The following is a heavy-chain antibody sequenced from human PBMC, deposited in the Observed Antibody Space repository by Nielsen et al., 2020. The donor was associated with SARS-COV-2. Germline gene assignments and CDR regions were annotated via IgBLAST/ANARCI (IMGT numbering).Heavy chain of an antibody. Sequence: GESLKISCKGSGYSFTSYWISWVRQMPGKGLEWMGRIDPSDSYTNYSPSFQGHVTISADKSISTAYPQWSSLKASDTAMYYCARRNYDILTGYYYYGMDVWCQGTTVTVSS. CDR2: IDPSDSYT. D-gene: IGHD3-9*01. J-gene: IGHJ6*02. CDR1: GYSFTSYW. CDR3: ARRNYDILTGYYYYGMDV. V-gene: IGHV5-10-1*01.